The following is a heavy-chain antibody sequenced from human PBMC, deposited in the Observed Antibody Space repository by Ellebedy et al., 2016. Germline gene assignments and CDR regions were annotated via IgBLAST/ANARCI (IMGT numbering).Heavy chain of an antibody. CDR2: ISSSSSTI. CDR1: GFTFRTCS. Sequence: GESLKISXAAAGFTFRTCSMNWVRQAPGKGLEWVSFISSSSSTIHYADSVKGRFTISRDSAKNSLYLQMNSLRAEDTAVYYCARGGYYDSSGYYYFEYWGQGTLVTVSS. CDR3: ARGGYYDSSGYYYFEY. J-gene: IGHJ4*02. D-gene: IGHD3-22*01. V-gene: IGHV3-48*04.